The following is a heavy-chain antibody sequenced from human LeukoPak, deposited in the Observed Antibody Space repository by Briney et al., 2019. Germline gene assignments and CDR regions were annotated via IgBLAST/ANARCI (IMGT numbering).Heavy chain of an antibody. Sequence: LPGGSLRLSCATSGFTFSSYAMTWVRQAPGKGPEWVSTISGSGGSTYYADSVKGRFTISRDNSKNTLYLQINSLRAEDTAVYYCAKDDVPPTHKYSYGYFDYWGQGTQVTVSS. J-gene: IGHJ4*02. V-gene: IGHV3-23*01. CDR1: GFTFSSYA. CDR3: AKDDVPPTHKYSYGYFDY. CDR2: ISGSGGST. D-gene: IGHD5-18*01.